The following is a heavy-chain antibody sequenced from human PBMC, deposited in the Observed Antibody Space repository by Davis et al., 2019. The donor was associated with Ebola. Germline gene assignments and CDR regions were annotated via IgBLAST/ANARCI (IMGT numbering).Heavy chain of an antibody. V-gene: IGHV3-21*01. D-gene: IGHD6-13*01. Sequence: RLSCAASGFTFSSYAMSWVRQAPGKGLEWVSSISSSSSYIYYADSVKGRFTISRDNAKNSLYLQMNSLRAEDTAVYYCARDGGAYIAAAGTGDYYYYGMDVWGQGTTVTVSS. CDR2: ISSSSSYI. CDR1: GFTFSSYA. CDR3: ARDGGAYIAAAGTGDYYYYGMDV. J-gene: IGHJ6*02.